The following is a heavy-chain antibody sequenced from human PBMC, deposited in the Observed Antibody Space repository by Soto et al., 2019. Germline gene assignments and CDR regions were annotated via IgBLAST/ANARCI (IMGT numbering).Heavy chain of an antibody. CDR1: GGSISSGDYY. V-gene: IGHV4-30-4*01. CDR2: IYYSGST. D-gene: IGHD2-15*01. Sequence: QVQLQESGPGLVKPSQTLSLTCTVSGGSISSGDYYWSWIRQPPGKGLEWIGYIYYSGSTYYNPSLKVRVTTSVDTSKNQFSLKRSSVTAADTAVYYCAVRKYCSGGSCYGGYYFDYWGQGTLVTVS. CDR3: AVRKYCSGGSCYGGYYFDY. J-gene: IGHJ4*02.